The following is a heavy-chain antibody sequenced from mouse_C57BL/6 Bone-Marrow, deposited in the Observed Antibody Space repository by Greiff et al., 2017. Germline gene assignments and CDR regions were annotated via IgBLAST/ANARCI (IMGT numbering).Heavy chain of an antibody. Sequence: VQLQQSGAELVRPGASVKLSCKASGYTFTDYYINWVKQRPGQGLEWIARIYPGSGNTYYNEKFTGKATLTAEKSSSTAYMQLSSLTSEDSAVYFCARCDYDQFAYWGQGTLVTVSA. CDR1: GYTFTDYY. CDR2: IYPGSGNT. V-gene: IGHV1-76*01. CDR3: ARCDYDQFAY. J-gene: IGHJ3*01. D-gene: IGHD2-4*01.